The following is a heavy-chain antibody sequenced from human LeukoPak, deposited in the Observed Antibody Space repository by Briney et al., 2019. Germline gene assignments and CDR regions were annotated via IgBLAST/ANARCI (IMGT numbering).Heavy chain of an antibody. CDR3: ARVSGDYGYEGGDY. CDR2: INAYNGNT. J-gene: IGHJ4*02. CDR1: GYTFTNYG. Sequence: ASVKVSCKASGYTFTNYGFSWVRQAPGQGLEWMGWINAYNGNTNYAQKLQGRVTMTTDTSTNTAYMELRSLRSDDTAVYYCARVSGDYGYEGGDYWGQGTLVTVSS. V-gene: IGHV1-18*01. D-gene: IGHD5-18*01.